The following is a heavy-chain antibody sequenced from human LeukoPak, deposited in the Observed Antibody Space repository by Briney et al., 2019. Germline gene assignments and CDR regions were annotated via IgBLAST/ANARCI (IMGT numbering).Heavy chain of an antibody. Sequence: ASVKVSCKASGYTFTGYYMHWVRQAPGQGLEWMGWIVPNSGGTNYAQKFQGRVTMTRDTSISTAYMELSRLTSDDTAVYYCTRVVGANTALWFDPWGQGTLVTVSS. J-gene: IGHJ5*02. CDR3: TRVVGANTALWFDP. V-gene: IGHV1-2*02. D-gene: IGHD1-26*01. CDR1: GYTFTGYY. CDR2: IVPNSGGT.